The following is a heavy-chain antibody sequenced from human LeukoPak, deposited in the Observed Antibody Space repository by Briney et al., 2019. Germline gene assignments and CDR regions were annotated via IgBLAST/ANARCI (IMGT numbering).Heavy chain of an antibody. CDR2: ISGSGGST. V-gene: IGHV3-23*01. CDR3: AKDLAVAGTRNWDRGLDY. CDR1: GFTFSSYA. J-gene: IGHJ4*02. Sequence: GASLRLSCAASGFTFSSYAMSWVRQAPGKGQEWVSAISGSGGSTYYADSVKGRFTISRDNSKNTLYLQMNSLRAEDTAVYYCAKDLAVAGTRNWDRGLDYWGQGTLVTVSS. D-gene: IGHD6-19*01.